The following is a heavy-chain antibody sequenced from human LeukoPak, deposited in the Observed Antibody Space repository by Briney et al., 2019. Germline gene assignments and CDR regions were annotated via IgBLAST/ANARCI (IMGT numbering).Heavy chain of an antibody. Sequence: SETLSLTCTVSGGSISSGDYYWSWIRQPPGKGLEWIGYIYYSGSTYYNPSLKSRVTISVDTSKNQFPLKLSSVTAADTAVYYCARGIAAAGSAFDIWGQGTMVTVSS. D-gene: IGHD6-13*01. CDR1: GGSISSGDYY. V-gene: IGHV4-30-4*01. CDR2: IYYSGST. J-gene: IGHJ3*02. CDR3: ARGIAAAGSAFDI.